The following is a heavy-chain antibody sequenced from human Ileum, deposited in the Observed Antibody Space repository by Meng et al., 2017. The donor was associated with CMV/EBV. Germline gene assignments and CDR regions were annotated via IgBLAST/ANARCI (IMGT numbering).Heavy chain of an antibody. CDR2: ISGSGNYI. CDR1: GFTFSTHN. D-gene: IGHD3-3*01. CDR3: ARRVPDTTIHGVVINNGMDV. Sequence: GESLKISFAASGFTFSTHNMDRVPQAPGKGLELVSSISGSGNYIYYADSLKGRFTISRDNAKNSLYLQMNSLRAEDTAVYYCARRVPDTTIHGVVINNGMDVWGQGTTVTVSS. J-gene: IGHJ6*02. V-gene: IGHV3-21*01.